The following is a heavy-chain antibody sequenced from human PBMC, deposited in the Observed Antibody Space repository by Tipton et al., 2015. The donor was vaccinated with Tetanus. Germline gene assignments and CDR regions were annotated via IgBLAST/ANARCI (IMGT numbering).Heavy chain of an antibody. CDR2: ISSTSSYI. CDR1: GFTFSSHW. V-gene: IGHV3-21*01. Sequence: SLRLSCVVSGFTFSSHWMNWVRQAPGKGLGWVASISSTSSYIYYADSVKGRFTTSRDNARNSLHLQMNSLRAEDTARYYCASGVTHDYWGQGSLVAVSS. D-gene: IGHD4-23*01. J-gene: IGHJ4*02. CDR3: ASGVTHDY.